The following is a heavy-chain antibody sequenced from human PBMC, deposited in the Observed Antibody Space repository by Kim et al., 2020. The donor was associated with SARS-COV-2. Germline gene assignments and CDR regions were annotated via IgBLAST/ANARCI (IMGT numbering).Heavy chain of an antibody. CDR3: ARHIYYYDRSGYYFDS. J-gene: IGHJ4*02. V-gene: IGHV4-39*01. Sequence: YTPSLKSRVIISVDTSANQFSLNLRSVTAADTAVYYCARHIYYYDRSGYYFDSWGQGMLVTVSS. D-gene: IGHD3-22*01.